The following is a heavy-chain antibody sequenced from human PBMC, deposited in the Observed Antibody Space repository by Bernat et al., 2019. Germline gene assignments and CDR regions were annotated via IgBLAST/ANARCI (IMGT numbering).Heavy chain of an antibody. Sequence: QVQLVESGGGVVQPGRSLRLSCAASGFTFSSYAMHWVRQAPGKGLEWVAVISYDGSNKYYAESVKGRFTISRDNSKNTLYLQMNSLRAEDTAVYYCARDLPPIMITFGGGSAFDIWGQGTMVTVSS. J-gene: IGHJ3*02. CDR1: GFTFSSYA. CDR2: ISYDGSNK. D-gene: IGHD3-16*01. CDR3: ARDLPPIMITFGGGSAFDI. V-gene: IGHV3-30-3*01.